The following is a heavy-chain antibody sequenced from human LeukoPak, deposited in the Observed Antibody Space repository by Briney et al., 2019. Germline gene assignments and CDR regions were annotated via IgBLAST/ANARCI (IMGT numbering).Heavy chain of an antibody. D-gene: IGHD5-24*01. Sequence: SVKVSCKASGGTFSSYAISWVRQAPGQGLEWRGGIIPIFGTANYAQKFQGRVTITTDESTSTAYMELSSLRSEDTAVYYCARSRDGYNSLDYWGQGTLVTVSS. CDR1: GGTFSSYA. J-gene: IGHJ4*02. V-gene: IGHV1-69*05. CDR3: ARSRDGYNSLDY. CDR2: IIPIFGTA.